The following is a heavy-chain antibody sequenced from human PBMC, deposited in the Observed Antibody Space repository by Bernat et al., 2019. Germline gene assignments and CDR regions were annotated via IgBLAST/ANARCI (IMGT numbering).Heavy chain of an antibody. J-gene: IGHJ4*02. CDR3: ARSYGSGSSRFDY. CDR1: GYTFTGYY. Sequence: QVQLVQSGAEVKKPGASVKVSCKASGYTFTGYYMHWVRQAPGQGLEWMGWINPNSGGTNYAQKFQGWVTMTRDTSISTAYMELSRLRSDDTAVYYGARSYGSGSSRFDYWGQGTLVTVSS. D-gene: IGHD3-10*01. V-gene: IGHV1-2*04. CDR2: INPNSGGT.